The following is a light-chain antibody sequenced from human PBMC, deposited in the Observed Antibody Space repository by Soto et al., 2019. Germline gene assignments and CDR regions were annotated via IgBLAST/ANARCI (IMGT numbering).Light chain of an antibody. CDR2: DAS. CDR3: QQYDNLPLS. CDR1: QDIINY. Sequence: DIQMTQSPSSLSASVGDRVTITCQASQDIINYLNWYQQNPGKAPKLLIYDASNLETGVPSRFSGGGSGTDFTVTISSLQPEDIATYYCQQYDNLPLSFGGGTKVEIK. V-gene: IGKV1-33*01. J-gene: IGKJ4*01.